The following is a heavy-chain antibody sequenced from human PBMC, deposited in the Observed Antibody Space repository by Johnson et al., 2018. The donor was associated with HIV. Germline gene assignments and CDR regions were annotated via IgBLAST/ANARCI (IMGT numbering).Heavy chain of an antibody. Sequence: VQLVESGGGLVQSGGSLRLSCAASGFTVSSNYMSWVRQAPGKGLEWVSVIYSGGGTYYEDSVKGRFTISRDNSKNTLYLQMNSLRPQDTAVYYCARTRQGAFDIWGQGTMVTVSS. J-gene: IGHJ3*02. CDR1: GFTVSSNY. CDR3: ARTRQGAFDI. V-gene: IGHV3-66*02. CDR2: IYSGGGT.